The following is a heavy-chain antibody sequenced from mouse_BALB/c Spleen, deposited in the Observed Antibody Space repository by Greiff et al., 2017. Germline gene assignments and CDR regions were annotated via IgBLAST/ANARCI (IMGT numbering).Heavy chain of an antibody. D-gene: IGHD2-14*01. CDR1: GFSLTDYG. J-gene: IGHJ3*01. CDR3: AKQYRYDVRVFAY. CDR2: IWGGGST. V-gene: IGHV2-6-5*01. Sequence: VQRVESGPGLVAPSQSLSITCTVSGFSLTDYGVSWIRQPPGKGLEWLGVIWGGGSTYYNSALKSRLSISKDNSKSQVFLKMNSLQTDDTAMYYCAKQYRYDVRVFAYWGQGTLVTVSA.